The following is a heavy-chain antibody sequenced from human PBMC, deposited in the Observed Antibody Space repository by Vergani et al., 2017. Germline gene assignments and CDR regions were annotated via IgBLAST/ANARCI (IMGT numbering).Heavy chain of an antibody. CDR3: ARHTSPRIEDYFDY. CDR2: IYYSGST. J-gene: IGHJ4*02. CDR1: GGSISSSSYY. D-gene: IGHD2-2*01. V-gene: IGHV4-39*01. Sequence: QVQLQESGPGLVKPSETLSLTCTVSGGSISSSSYYWGWIRQPPGKGLEWIGSIYYSGSTYYNPSLKSRVTISVDTSKNQFSLKLSSVTAADTAVYYCARHTSPRIEDYFDYWGQGTLVTVSS.